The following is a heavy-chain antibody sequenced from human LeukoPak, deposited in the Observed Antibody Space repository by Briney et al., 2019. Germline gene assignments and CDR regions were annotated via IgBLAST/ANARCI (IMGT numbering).Heavy chain of an antibody. CDR2: INPNSGGT. Sequence: GASVTVSCKASGYTFTDYYMHWVRQAPGQGLEWMGWINPNSGGTNYAQKSQGRVTMTTDTSISTAYMEVSRLRSDDTAVYYCARVRIGQQLDKYYYYAMGVWGQGTTVTVSS. CDR1: GYTFTDYY. D-gene: IGHD6-13*01. J-gene: IGHJ6*02. CDR3: ARVRIGQQLDKYYYYAMGV. V-gene: IGHV1-2*02.